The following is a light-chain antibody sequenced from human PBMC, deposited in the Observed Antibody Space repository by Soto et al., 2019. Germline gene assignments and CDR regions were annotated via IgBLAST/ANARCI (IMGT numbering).Light chain of an antibody. J-gene: IGKJ3*01. V-gene: IGKV3-15*01. CDR1: QSVSSN. CDR3: QQYNNWPFT. CDR2: GAS. Sequence: EIVMTQSPATLSVSPGERATLSCRAGQSVSSNLAWYLQKPGQAPRLLIYGASTRATGIPARFSGSASGTEFTLTISSLQSEDFAVYYCQQYNNWPFTFGPGTKVDIK.